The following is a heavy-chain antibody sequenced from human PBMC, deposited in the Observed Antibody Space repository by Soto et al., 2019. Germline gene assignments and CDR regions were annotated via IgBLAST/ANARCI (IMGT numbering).Heavy chain of an antibody. J-gene: IGHJ5*02. CDR1: GFTFSNAW. Sequence: EVQLVESGGDLVKAGGSLRLSCAASGFTFSNAWMTWVRQAPGKGLEWVGRIKSGAEGGTTDYAAPVKDRIIISRYDSKNTVYLQMNRLKTEDTAVYYSTTGTYHWNDLGHWGKGTLVTVSS. D-gene: IGHD1-1*01. CDR2: IKSGAEGGTT. V-gene: IGHV3-15*07. CDR3: TTGTYHWNDLGH.